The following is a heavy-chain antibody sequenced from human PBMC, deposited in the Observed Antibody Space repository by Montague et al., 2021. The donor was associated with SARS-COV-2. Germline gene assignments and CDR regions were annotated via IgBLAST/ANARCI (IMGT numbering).Heavy chain of an antibody. CDR3: ARHPSITIFGVVITPRWFDP. D-gene: IGHD3-3*01. V-gene: IGHV4-39*01. Sequence: SETLSLTCTVSGGSISSSSYYWGWIRQPPGKGLEWIGSIYYSGSTYYNPSLKSRVTISVDTSKNQFSLKLSSVTAADTAVYYCARHPSITIFGVVITPRWFDPGGQGTLVPAPS. CDR1: GGSISSSSYY. J-gene: IGHJ5*02. CDR2: IYYSGST.